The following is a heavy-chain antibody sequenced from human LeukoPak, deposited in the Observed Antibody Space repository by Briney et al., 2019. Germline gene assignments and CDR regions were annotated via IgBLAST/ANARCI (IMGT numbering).Heavy chain of an antibody. CDR3: ARDLNTVTTYYYYYYMDV. V-gene: IGHV1-46*01. Sequence: ASVKVSCKASGYTFTSYYMHWVRQAPGQGLEWMGIINPSGGSTSYAQKFQGRVTMTRDMSTSTVYMELSSLRSEDTAVYYCARDLNTVTTYYYYYYMDVWGKGTTVTVSS. J-gene: IGHJ6*03. CDR1: GYTFTSYY. CDR2: INPSGGST. D-gene: IGHD4-17*01.